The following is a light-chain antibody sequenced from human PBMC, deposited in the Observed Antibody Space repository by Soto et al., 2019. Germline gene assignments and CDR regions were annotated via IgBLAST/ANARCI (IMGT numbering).Light chain of an antibody. Sequence: IVLTQSPATLSLPPGKRATLSCRASQTVTSSFLAWYQRKPGQAPRLLIYGASDRATGIPDRFSGSGSGTDFTLTISRLEPEDFAVYYCQQDGDSPWTFGQGTKVDIK. V-gene: IGKV3-20*01. CDR1: QTVTSSF. CDR3: QQDGDSPWT. J-gene: IGKJ1*01. CDR2: GAS.